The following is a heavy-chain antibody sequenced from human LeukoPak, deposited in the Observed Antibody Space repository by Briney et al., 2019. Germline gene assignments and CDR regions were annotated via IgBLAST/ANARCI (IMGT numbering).Heavy chain of an antibody. J-gene: IGHJ4*02. V-gene: IGHV3-21*01. CDR2: ISSSGSFI. CDR1: GFTFSDYG. Sequence: GGSLRLSCGASGFTFSDYGMNWVRQAPGKGLEGVSSISSSGSFIYYADSLKGRFTISRENAKNSLYLQMNSLRAEDTAVYYCARGAPGDVVPAAESDYWGQGALVTVSS. CDR3: ARGAPGDVVPAAESDY. D-gene: IGHD2-2*01.